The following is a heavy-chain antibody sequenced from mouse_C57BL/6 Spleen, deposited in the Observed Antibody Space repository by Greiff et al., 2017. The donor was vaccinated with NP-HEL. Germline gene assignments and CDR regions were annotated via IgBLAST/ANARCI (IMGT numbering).Heavy chain of an antibody. J-gene: IGHJ3*01. CDR3: ARHEGRQLRLGGFAY. V-gene: IGHV1-62-2*01. Sequence: VMLVESGAELVKPGASVKLSCKASGYTFTEYTIHWVKQRSGQGLEWIGWFYPGSGSIKYNEKFKDKATLTADKSSSTVYMELSRLTSEDSAVYFCARHEGRQLRLGGFAYWGQGTLVTVSA. D-gene: IGHD3-2*02. CDR1: GYTFTEYT. CDR2: FYPGSGSI.